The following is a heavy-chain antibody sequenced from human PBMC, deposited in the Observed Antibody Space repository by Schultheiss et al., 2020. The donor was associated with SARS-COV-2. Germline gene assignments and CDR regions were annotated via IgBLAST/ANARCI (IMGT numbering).Heavy chain of an antibody. CDR3: ARSDYDSGSYYWFDP. J-gene: IGHJ5*02. Sequence: GGSLRLSCAASGFTFSSYGMHWVRQAPGKGLEWVAVIWSDGSNKYYADSVKGRFSISRDNAKNSLYLQMNSLRAEDTAVYYCARSDYDSGSYYWFDPWGQGTLVTVSS. CDR2: IWSDGSNK. V-gene: IGHV3-33*01. D-gene: IGHD3-10*01. CDR1: GFTFSSYG.